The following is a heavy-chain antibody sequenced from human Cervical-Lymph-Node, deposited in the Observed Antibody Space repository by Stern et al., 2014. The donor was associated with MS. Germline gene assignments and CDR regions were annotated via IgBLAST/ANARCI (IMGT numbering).Heavy chain of an antibody. V-gene: IGHV3-23*04. D-gene: IGHD2-2*01. CDR3: AKAKDIVVVPAGMPSD. J-gene: IGHJ4*02. CDR2: ISGSGSTT. CDR1: GFTFNYYA. Sequence: EVQLVESGGGLVQPGESLRLSCAASGFTFNYYAMSWVRQAPGKGLEWVSAISGSGSTTYYADSAKGRFTISRDNSKKTVYLQMNSLRAEDTAVYYCAKAKDIVVVPAGMPSDWGQGTLVTVSS.